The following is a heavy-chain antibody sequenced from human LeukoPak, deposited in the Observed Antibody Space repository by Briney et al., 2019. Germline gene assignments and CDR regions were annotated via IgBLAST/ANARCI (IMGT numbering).Heavy chain of an antibody. V-gene: IGHV4-59*01. CDR3: ARFSDQIAIFGVVNYFLGD. Sequence: SETLSLTCTVSGGSISSYYWSWIRQPPGKGLEWIGYIYYSGSTNYNPSLKSRVTISVATSENQFSLKLSSVTAADTAVYYCARFSDQIAIFGVVNYFLGDWGQGILVTVSS. J-gene: IGHJ4*02. CDR1: GGSISSYY. CDR2: IYYSGST. D-gene: IGHD3-3*01.